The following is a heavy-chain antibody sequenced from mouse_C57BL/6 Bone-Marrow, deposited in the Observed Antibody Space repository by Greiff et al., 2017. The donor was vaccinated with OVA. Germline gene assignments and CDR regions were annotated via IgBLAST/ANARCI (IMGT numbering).Heavy chain of an antibody. J-gene: IGHJ2*01. V-gene: IGHV14-4*01. D-gene: IGHD2-10*02. CDR1: GFNIQDDY. CDR3: TTGASNYVDY. CDR2: IDPENGDT. Sequence: VHVKQSGAELVRPGASVKLSCTASGFNIQDDYMHWVKQRPEQGLEWIGWIDPENGDTEYASKFQGKATITADTSSNTAYLQLSSLTSEDTAVYYCTTGASNYVDYWGQGTTLTVSS.